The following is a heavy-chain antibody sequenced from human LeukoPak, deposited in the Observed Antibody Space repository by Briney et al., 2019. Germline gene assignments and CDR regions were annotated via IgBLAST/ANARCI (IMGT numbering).Heavy chain of an antibody. Sequence: GRSLRLSCAASGCTFSSYGMHWVRQAPGKGLEWVAVIWYDGSNKYYADSVKGRFTISRDNSKNTLYLQMNRLRAEDTAVYYCARIRYDDPEGYYYYGMDVWGQGTTVTVSS. J-gene: IGHJ6*02. V-gene: IGHV3-33*01. CDR1: GCTFSSYG. CDR3: ARIRYDDPEGYYYYGMDV. CDR2: IWYDGSNK. D-gene: IGHD3-16*01.